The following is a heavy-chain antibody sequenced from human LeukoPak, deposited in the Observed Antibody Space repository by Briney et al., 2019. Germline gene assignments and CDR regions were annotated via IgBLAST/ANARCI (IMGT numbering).Heavy chain of an antibody. V-gene: IGHV4-4*02. Sequence: SETLSLTCAVSGGSISSSNWWSWVRQPPGKGLEWIGEIYHSGSTNYNPSLKSRVTISVDKSKNQFSLKLSSVTAADTAVYYCARLGSDIVVVVAATAFDIWGQGTMVTVSS. CDR2: IYHSGST. CDR1: GGSISSSNW. CDR3: ARLGSDIVVVVAATAFDI. J-gene: IGHJ3*02. D-gene: IGHD2-15*01.